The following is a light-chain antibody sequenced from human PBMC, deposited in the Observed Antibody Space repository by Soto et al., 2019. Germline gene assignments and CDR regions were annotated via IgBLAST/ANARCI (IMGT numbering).Light chain of an antibody. Sequence: QSVLTQPPSVSGAPGQRVTISCTGSSSNIGAGHDVHWYQQRPGTAPKLLIYDDTNRPSGVPDRFSGSRSGTSSSLASTGLQAEEEIDYYCQSYNSSLSDVVFGGGTKLTVL. CDR3: QSYNSSLSDVV. CDR1: SSNIGAGHD. V-gene: IGLV1-40*01. CDR2: DDT. J-gene: IGLJ2*01.